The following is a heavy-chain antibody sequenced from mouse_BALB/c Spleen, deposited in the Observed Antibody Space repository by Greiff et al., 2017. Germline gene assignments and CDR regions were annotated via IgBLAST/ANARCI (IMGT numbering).Heavy chain of an antibody. CDR3: ARGGLLGPMDY. CDR2: ISDGGSYT. V-gene: IGHV5-4*02. J-gene: IGHJ4*01. Sequence: VQLQQSGGDLVKPGGSLKLSCAASGFTFSSYGMYWVRQTPEKRLEWVATISDGGSYTYYPDSVKGRFTISRDNAKNNLYLQMSSLKSEDTAMYYCARGGLLGPMDYWGQGTSVTVSS. CDR1: GFTFSSYG. D-gene: IGHD2-10*01.